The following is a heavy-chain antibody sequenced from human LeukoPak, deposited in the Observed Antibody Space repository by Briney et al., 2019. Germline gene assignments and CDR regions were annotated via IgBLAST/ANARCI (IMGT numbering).Heavy chain of an antibody. J-gene: IGHJ4*02. Sequence: GGSLRLSCAASGFTVSSNYMSWVRQAPGKGLEWVSVIYSGGSTYYADSVKGRFTISRDNAKNSLYLQMNSLRAEDTAVYYCARDGGYNGVYYFDYWGQGTLVTVSS. CDR2: IYSGGST. V-gene: IGHV3-53*01. D-gene: IGHD1-14*01. CDR1: GFTVSSNY. CDR3: ARDGGYNGVYYFDY.